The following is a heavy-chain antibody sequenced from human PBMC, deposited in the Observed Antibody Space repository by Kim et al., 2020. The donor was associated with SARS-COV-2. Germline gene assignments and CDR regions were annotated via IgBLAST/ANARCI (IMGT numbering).Heavy chain of an antibody. D-gene: IGHD2-15*01. V-gene: IGHV3-30*18. Sequence: GGSLRLSCAASGFTFSSYGMHWVRQAPGKGLEWVAVISYDGSNKYYADSVKGRFTISRDNSKNTLYLQMNSLRAEDTAVYYCAKDQGYCSGGGCYTFDFWGQGTLVTVSS. CDR2: ISYDGSNK. CDR3: AKDQGYCSGGGCYTFDF. CDR1: GFTFSSYG. J-gene: IGHJ4*01.